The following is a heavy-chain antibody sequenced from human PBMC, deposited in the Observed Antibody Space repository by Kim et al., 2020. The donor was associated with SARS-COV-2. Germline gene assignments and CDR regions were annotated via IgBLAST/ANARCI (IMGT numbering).Heavy chain of an antibody. CDR3: ARELWFGELMYYYYMDV. D-gene: IGHD3-10*01. CDR1: GFTFSSYG. J-gene: IGHJ6*03. Sequence: GGSLRLSCAASGFTFSSYGMHWVRQAPGKGLEWVAVIWYDGSNKYYADSVKGRFTISRDNSKNTLYLQMNSLRAEDTAVYYCARELWFGELMYYYYMDVWGKGTTVTVSS. CDR2: IWYDGSNK. V-gene: IGHV3-33*01.